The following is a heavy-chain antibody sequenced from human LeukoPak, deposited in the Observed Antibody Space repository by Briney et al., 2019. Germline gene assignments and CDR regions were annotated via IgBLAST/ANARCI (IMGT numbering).Heavy chain of an antibody. CDR2: INHSGST. Sequence: SETLSLTCAVYGGSFSGYYWGWIRQPPGKGLEWIGEINHSGSTNYNPSLKSRVTISVDTSKNQFSLKLSSVTAADTAVYYCARLDSSGYYYLFDYWGQGTLVTVSS. CDR1: GGSFSGYY. CDR3: ARLDSSGYYYLFDY. D-gene: IGHD3-22*01. V-gene: IGHV4-34*01. J-gene: IGHJ4*02.